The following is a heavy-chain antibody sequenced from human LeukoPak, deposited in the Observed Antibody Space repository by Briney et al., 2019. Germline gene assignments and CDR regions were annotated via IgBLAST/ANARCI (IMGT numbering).Heavy chain of an antibody. V-gene: IGHV7-4-1*04. CDR2: INTNTGNP. CDR1: GYSFTSYA. J-gene: IGHJ4*02. Sequence: GASVKVSCKASGYSFTSYAMNWVRQAPGQGLEWMGWINTNTGNPTYAQGFTGRFVFSLDTSVSMAYLQISSLKAEDTAVYYCARVRHSSSWDAKYFDYWGQGTLVTVSS. CDR3: ARVRHSSSWDAKYFDY. D-gene: IGHD6-13*01.